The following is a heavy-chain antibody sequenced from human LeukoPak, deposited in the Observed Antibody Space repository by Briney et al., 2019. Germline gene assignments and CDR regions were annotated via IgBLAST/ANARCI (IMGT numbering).Heavy chain of an antibody. Sequence: PSQTLSLTCTVSSDSISSGDYYWSWIRQPAGKGLEFIGYINKKGGTFYNPPLKSRVSISIDTSKNQFSLKLTSVTAADTAVYFCAREHKSYGDYPYYFAPGGQGTLVTFSS. CDR2: INKKGGT. V-gene: IGHV4-30-4*01. D-gene: IGHD4-17*01. CDR1: SDSISSGDYY. J-gene: IGHJ4*02. CDR3: AREHKSYGDYPYYFAP.